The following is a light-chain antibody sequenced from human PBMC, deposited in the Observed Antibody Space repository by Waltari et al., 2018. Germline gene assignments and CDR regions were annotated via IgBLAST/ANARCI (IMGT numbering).Light chain of an antibody. CDR3: QQYDSYSPLT. J-gene: IGKJ4*01. CDR2: DAS. V-gene: IGKV1-5*01. CDR1: QNINNW. Sequence: DIQMTQSPSTLSASVGDRVPIPFRASQNINNWLAWYQQKPGKAPKLLIFDASSLESGVPSRFSGSRSGTEFTLTISSLQPDDFATYYCQQYDSYSPLTFGGGTRVDIK.